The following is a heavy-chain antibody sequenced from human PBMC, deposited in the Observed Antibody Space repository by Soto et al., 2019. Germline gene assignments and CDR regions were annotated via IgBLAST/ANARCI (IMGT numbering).Heavy chain of an antibody. CDR2: IFRSGST. CDR1: GGSISSSSW. V-gene: IGHV4-4*02. D-gene: IGHD3-10*01. CDR3: ERCSTKGSGRYADY. J-gene: IGHJ4*02. Sequence: SETLSLTCAVSGGSISSSSWWSWVRQPPGKGLAWVGEIFRSGSTYSNTSLGSRVAMSVDKSKNQFSLTLRSVNAADTAVYFCERCSTKGSGRYADYWGQATLVTVSS.